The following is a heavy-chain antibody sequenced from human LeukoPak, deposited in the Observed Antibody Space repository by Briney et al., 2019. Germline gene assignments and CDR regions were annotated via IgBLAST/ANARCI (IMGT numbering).Heavy chain of an antibody. Sequence: ASVKVSCKASGYIFSNYAISWVRQAPGQGLEWMGWINIYNGNTNYAQRLQGRVTMTTDTSTSTAYMELMSLRSDDTAVYYCARDTRYYDILTGYNANFGIDPWGQGTLVTVSS. J-gene: IGHJ5*02. CDR3: ARDTRYYDILTGYNANFGIDP. CDR1: GYIFSNYA. CDR2: INIYNGNT. V-gene: IGHV1-18*01. D-gene: IGHD3-9*01.